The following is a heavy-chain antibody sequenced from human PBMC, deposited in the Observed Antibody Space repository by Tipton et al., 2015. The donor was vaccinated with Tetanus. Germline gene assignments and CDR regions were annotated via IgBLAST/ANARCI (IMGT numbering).Heavy chain of an antibody. CDR1: RGPISSYY. CDR2: ISNGNT. CDR3: AREVPAAGHFDS. D-gene: IGHD2-2*01. J-gene: IGHJ4*02. V-gene: IGHV4-4*07. Sequence: TLSLTCTVTRGPISSYYWSWIQQPVGKGLEWIGHISNGNTDYTPSLKSRVTISVDTSKNQFSLKLSSVTAADTAIYYCAREVPAAGHFDSWGQGTLVTVSS.